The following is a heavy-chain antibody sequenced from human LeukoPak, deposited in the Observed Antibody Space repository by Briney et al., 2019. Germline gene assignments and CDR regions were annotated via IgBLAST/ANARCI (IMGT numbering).Heavy chain of an antibody. V-gene: IGHV4-34*01. D-gene: IGHD6-19*01. CDR1: GGSFSGYY. Sequence: SETLSLTCAVYGGSFSGYYWSWIRQPPGKGLEWIGEINHSGSTNYNPSLKSRVTISVDTSKNQFSLKLSSVTAADTAVYYCARVPYSSGWYLFDWFDPWGQGTLVTVSS. J-gene: IGHJ5*02. CDR3: ARVPYSSGWYLFDWFDP. CDR2: INHSGST.